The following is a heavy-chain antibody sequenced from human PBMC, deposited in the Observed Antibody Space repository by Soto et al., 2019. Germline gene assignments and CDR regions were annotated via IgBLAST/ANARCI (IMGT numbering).Heavy chain of an antibody. Sequence: GGSLRLSCAASGFTFDDYTMHWVRQAPGKGLEWVSLISWDGGSTYYADSVKGRFTISRDNSKNSLYLQMNSLRTEDTALYYCAKDTDTAMVTNGMDVWGQGTTVTVSS. CDR2: ISWDGGST. CDR3: AKDTDTAMVTNGMDV. CDR1: GFTFDDYT. D-gene: IGHD5-18*01. V-gene: IGHV3-43*01. J-gene: IGHJ6*02.